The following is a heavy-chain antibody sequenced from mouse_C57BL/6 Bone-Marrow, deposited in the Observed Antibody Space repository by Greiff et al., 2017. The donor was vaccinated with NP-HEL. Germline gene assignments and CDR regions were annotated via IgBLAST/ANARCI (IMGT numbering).Heavy chain of an antibody. D-gene: IGHD4-1*01. CDR3: TTNWPLDY. Sequence: EVQLQQSGAELVRPGASVKLSCTASGFNIKDDYMHWVKQRPEQGLEWIGWIDPENGDTEYASKFQGKATITADTTSNTAYLQLSSLTSEDAAVYYCTTNWPLDYWGQGTSVTVSS. CDR2: IDPENGDT. J-gene: IGHJ4*01. CDR1: GFNIKDDY. V-gene: IGHV14-4*01.